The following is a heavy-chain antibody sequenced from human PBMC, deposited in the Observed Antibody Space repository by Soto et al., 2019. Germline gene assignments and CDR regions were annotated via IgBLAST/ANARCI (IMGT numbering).Heavy chain of an antibody. CDR3: ARSSARGSHGPDDNGMDV. Sequence: ASVKVSCKASGYIFTNYGINWVRQAPGQGLEWMGWISAYNGNTNFAQTVQGRLTMTTDTSTATSYMELRSLTYDDTAVYFCARSSARGSHGPDDNGMDVRGQGTTVTVSS. D-gene: IGHD6-13*01. J-gene: IGHJ6*02. V-gene: IGHV1-18*04. CDR1: GYIFTNYG. CDR2: ISAYNGNT.